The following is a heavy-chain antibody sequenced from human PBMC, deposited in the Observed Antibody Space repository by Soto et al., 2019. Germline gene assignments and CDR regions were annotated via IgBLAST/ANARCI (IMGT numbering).Heavy chain of an antibody. CDR3: AKTPQLERRWFDP. V-gene: IGHV3-33*06. CDR2: IWYDGGTK. D-gene: IGHD1-1*01. Sequence: EGSLRLSCAASGFTFYTYGMHWVRQVPGKGLQWVAIIWYDGGTKYYADSVRGRFTVSRDNSKNTLYLQMNSLRAEDTAVYYCAKTPQLERRWFDPWGQGTLVTVSS. J-gene: IGHJ5*02. CDR1: GFTFYTYG.